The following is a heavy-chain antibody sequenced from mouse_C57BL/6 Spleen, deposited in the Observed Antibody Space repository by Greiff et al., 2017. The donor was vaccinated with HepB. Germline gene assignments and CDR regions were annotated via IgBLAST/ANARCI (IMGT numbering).Heavy chain of an antibody. CDR1: GYTFTSYW. D-gene: IGHD1-1*01. CDR3: ARGKFITTVVAPFDY. CDR2: IHPNSGST. Sequence: QVQLQQPGAELVKPGASVKLSCKASGYTFTSYWMHWVKQRPGQGLEWIGMIHPNSGSTNYNEKFKSKATLTVDKSSSTAYMQLSSLTSEDSAVYYCARGKFITTVVAPFDYWGQGTTLTVSS. J-gene: IGHJ2*01. V-gene: IGHV1-64*01.